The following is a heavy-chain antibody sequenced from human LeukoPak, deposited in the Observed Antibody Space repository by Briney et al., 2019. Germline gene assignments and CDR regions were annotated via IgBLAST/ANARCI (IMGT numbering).Heavy chain of an antibody. Sequence: PGGSLRLSCAASGFTFDDYAMHWVRQAPGKGLEWVSAISGSGGSTYYADSVKGRFTISRDNSKNTLYLQMNSLRAEDTAVYYCAEVGATRVFDYWGQGTLVTVSS. D-gene: IGHD1-26*01. CDR3: AEVGATRVFDY. V-gene: IGHV3-23*01. CDR2: ISGSGGST. CDR1: GFTFDDYA. J-gene: IGHJ4*02.